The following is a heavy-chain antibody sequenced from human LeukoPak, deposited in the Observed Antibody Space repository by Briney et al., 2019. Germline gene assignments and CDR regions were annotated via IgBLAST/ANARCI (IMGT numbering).Heavy chain of an antibody. CDR2: ISWNSGSI. D-gene: IGHD7-27*01. CDR3: AKDMGTYYYYGMDV. Sequence: GGSLRLSCAASGFTFGDYAMHWVRQAPGKGLEWVSGISWNSGSIGYADSVKGRFTISRGNAKNSLYLQMNSLRAEDTALYYCAKDMGTYYYYGMDVWGQGTTVTVSS. J-gene: IGHJ6*02. CDR1: GFTFGDYA. V-gene: IGHV3-9*01.